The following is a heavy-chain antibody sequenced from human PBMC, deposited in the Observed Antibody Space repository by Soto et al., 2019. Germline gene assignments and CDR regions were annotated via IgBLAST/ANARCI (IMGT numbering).Heavy chain of an antibody. V-gene: IGHV3-23*01. D-gene: IGHD6-19*01. CDR1: GFTFSSYA. J-gene: IGHJ4*02. CDR2: ISGRGGST. CDR3: AKYSSGWYYPFDY. Sequence: EVQLLESGGGLVQPGGSLRLSCAASGFTFSSYAMSWVRQAPGKGLEWVSAISGRGGSTYYADSVKGRFTISRDNSKNTLYLQMNSLRAEDTAVYYCAKYSSGWYYPFDYWGQGTLVTVSS.